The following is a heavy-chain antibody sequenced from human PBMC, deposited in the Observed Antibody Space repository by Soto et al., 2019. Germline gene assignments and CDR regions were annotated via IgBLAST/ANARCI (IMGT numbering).Heavy chain of an antibody. CDR3: ARGCDCSGGSCELCGMDV. CDR2: IYYMGAT. CDR1: GGSISSGGYY. J-gene: IGHJ6*02. D-gene: IGHD2-15*01. Sequence: QVQLQESGPGLVKPSQTLSLTCTVSGGSISSGGYYWSWIRQHPGKVLEWIGYIYYMGATYYNPSLKSRVTISVDTSKNQSSLKLSSVTAADTAVYYCARGCDCSGGSCELCGMDVWGQGTTVTVSS. V-gene: IGHV4-31*03.